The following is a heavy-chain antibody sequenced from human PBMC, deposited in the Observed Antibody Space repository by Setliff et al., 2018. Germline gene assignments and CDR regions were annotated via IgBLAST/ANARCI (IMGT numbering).Heavy chain of an antibody. CDR1: GFTFTSYE. V-gene: IGHV3-48*03. J-gene: IGHJ4*02. D-gene: IGHD6-19*01. CDR3: ARGSLAGIFDY. Sequence: PGGSLRLSCAASGFTFTSYEMNWVRQAPGKGLEWVSYISSSSGSTIYYADSVKGRFTISRDNAENSLYLQMNSLRAEDTAVYYCARGSLAGIFDYWGQGTLVTVSS. CDR2: ISSSSGSTI.